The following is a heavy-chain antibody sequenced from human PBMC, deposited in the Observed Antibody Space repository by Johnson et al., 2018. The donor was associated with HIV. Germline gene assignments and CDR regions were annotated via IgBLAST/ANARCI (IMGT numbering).Heavy chain of an antibody. CDR2: ISSNGGNT. J-gene: IGHJ3*02. CDR3: ARKQWLVIASDAFDI. CDR1: GFTFSSYA. Sequence: VQLVESGGGSVQPGGSLRLSCAASGFTFSSYAMHWVRQAPGTGLEYVSGISSNGGNTYYANSVKGRFTIARDNSKNTLYLQMNSLRADDTAVYYCARKQWLVIASDAFDIWGQGTMVTVSS. V-gene: IGHV3-64*01. D-gene: IGHD6-19*01.